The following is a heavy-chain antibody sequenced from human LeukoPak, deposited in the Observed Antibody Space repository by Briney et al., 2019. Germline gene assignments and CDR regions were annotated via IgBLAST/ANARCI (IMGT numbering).Heavy chain of an antibody. D-gene: IGHD3-9*01. CDR3: AKASLRYFDWFSDY. J-gene: IGHJ4*02. Sequence: PGGSLRLSCAASGFTFSSYAMHWVRQAPGKGLEWVEVISYDGSNKYYADSVKGRFTISRDNSRNTLHLQMNSLRAEDTAVYSCAKASLRYFDWFSDYWGQGTLVTVSS. V-gene: IGHV3-30*18. CDR1: GFTFSSYA. CDR2: ISYDGSNK.